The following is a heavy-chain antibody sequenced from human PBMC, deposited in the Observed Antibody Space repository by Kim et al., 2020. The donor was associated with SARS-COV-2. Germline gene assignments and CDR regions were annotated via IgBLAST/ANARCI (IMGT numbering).Heavy chain of an antibody. CDR3: SSGWLPYYYGMDV. V-gene: IGHV3-30*02. J-gene: IGHJ6*02. Sequence: YADSVKDRFTISRDNSKNTLYLQMNSLRAEDTAVYLCSSGWLPYYYGMDVWGQGTTVTVSS. D-gene: IGHD6-19*01.